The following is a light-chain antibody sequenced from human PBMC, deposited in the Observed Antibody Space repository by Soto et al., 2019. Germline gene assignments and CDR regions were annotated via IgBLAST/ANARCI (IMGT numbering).Light chain of an antibody. V-gene: IGKV1-9*01. CDR2: AAS. Sequence: DVQLTQSPSFLSASVGDRVTLTCRASQGISTSLAWYQQKPGKAPNLLIYAASTLQSGVPSRFSGSGSGTEFTLTISSLQPEDFATYYCQQRNGYPITFGQGTRLEIK. CDR3: QQRNGYPIT. J-gene: IGKJ5*01. CDR1: QGISTS.